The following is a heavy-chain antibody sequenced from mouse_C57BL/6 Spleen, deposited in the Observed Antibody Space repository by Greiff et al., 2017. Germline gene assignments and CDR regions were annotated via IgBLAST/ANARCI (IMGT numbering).Heavy chain of an antibody. CDR1: GYAFSSYW. D-gene: IGHD1-1*01. CDR3: ARLDYVWFAY. J-gene: IGHJ3*01. V-gene: IGHV1-80*01. CDR2: IYPGDGDT. Sequence: VQGVESGAELVKPGASVKISCKASGYAFSSYWMNWVKQRPGKGLEWIGQIYPGDGDTNYNGKFKGKATLTADKSSSTAYMQLSSLTSEDSAVYFCARLDYVWFAYWGQGTLVTVSA.